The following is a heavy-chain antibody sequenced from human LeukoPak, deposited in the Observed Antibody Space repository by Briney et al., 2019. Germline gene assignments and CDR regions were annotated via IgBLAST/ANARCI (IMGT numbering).Heavy chain of an antibody. CDR1: GGSFSGYY. D-gene: IGHD5-18*01. CDR3: ARVPEEEDPDTDDYYYYMDV. CDR2: INHCGST. J-gene: IGHJ6*03. V-gene: IGHV4-34*01. Sequence: SETLSLTCAVYGGSFSGYYWSWIRQPPGKGLEWIGEINHCGSTNYNPSLKSRVTISVDTSKNQFSLKLSSVTAADTAVYYCARVPEEEDPDTDDYYYYMDVWGKGTTVTVSS.